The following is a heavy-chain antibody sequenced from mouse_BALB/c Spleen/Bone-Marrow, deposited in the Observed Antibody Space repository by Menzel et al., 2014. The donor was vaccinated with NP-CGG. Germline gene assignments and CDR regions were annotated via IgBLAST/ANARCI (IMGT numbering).Heavy chain of an antibody. CDR1: GFTFSSFA. J-gene: IGHJ2*01. Sequence: EVKLVESGGGLVQPGGSRELSCAASGFTFSSFAMHWIRQAPEKGLEWVAFISSGSNIIHYADTVKGRFTISRDNPKNTLFLQMTSLRSEDTAMYYCGRGDYWGQGTTLTVSS. CDR3: GRGDY. CDR2: ISSGSNII. V-gene: IGHV5-17*02.